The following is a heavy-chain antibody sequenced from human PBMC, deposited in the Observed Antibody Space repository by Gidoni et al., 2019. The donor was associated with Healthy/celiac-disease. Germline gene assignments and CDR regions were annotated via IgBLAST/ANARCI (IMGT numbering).Heavy chain of an antibody. V-gene: IGHV3-30*03. CDR1: GFTFSSYG. CDR3: AEDDY. CDR2: ISYDGSNK. Sequence: QVQLVESGGGVVQPGRSLRLSCAASGFTFSSYGMHWVRQAPGKGLEWVAVISYDGSNKYYADSVKGRFTISRDNSKNTLYLQMNSLRAEDTAVYYCAEDDYWGQGTLVTVSS. J-gene: IGHJ4*02.